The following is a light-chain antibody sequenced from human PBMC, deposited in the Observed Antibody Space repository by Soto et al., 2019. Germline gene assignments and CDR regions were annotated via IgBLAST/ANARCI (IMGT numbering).Light chain of an antibody. J-gene: IGLJ2*01. CDR2: DDN. V-gene: IGLV3-21*02. CDR3: QVWDTSSDHVI. Sequence: SYELTQPPSVSVAPGQTATITCGGNNVGSKSVHWYQQKPGQAPVLVVYDDNQWPSGVPERFSGSNSGNTATLIISRVEAGDEAAYFCQVWDTSSDHVIFGGGTKLTVL. CDR1: NVGSKS.